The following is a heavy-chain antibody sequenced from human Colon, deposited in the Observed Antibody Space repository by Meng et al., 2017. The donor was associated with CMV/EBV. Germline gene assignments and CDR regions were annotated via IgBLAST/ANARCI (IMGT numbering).Heavy chain of an antibody. D-gene: IGHD6-19*01. V-gene: IGHV3-30-3*01. CDR3: AKDQRVAVGGEDAYDV. CDR1: GFTFSSFP. CDR2: VSYDGSKN. Sequence: GESLKIPCAASGFTFSSFPMHWVRQAPGKGMEWVAVVSYDGSKNYYAESVQGRFTISRDNSKNTLYLQMNSLRSEDTALYYCAKDQRVAVGGEDAYDVWGQGTMVTVSS. J-gene: IGHJ3*01.